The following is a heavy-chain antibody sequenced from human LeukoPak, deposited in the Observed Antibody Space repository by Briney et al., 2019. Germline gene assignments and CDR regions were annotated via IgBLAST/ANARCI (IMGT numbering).Heavy chain of an antibody. CDR2: IGGSGGNT. CDR1: GFTFSSAP. D-gene: IGHD2-8*01. V-gene: IGHV3-23*01. J-gene: IGHJ4*02. Sequence: GGSLRLSCAASGFTFSSAPMSWVRQAPGKGLEWVSVIGGSGGNTNYADPVRGRFTISRDNSKNTLYLQMNSLRAEDTAVYYCAQWHTVDYWGQGTLVTVSS. CDR3: AQWHTVDY.